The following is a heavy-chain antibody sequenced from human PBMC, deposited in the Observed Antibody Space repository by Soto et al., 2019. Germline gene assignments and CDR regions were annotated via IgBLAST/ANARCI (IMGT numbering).Heavy chain of an antibody. V-gene: IGHV3-23*01. CDR1: GFTFKESA. Sequence: EVRLLEAGGGLKQPGGSLRLSCAASGFTFKESAMNWVRQAPGKGLEWVASISDTGASTWYAESVRGRLSISRDNSKNTLYLQMSGLGAEDTAVYHCVRGTNGWRGMDYWGQGTLVTVSS. CDR3: VRGTNGWRGMDY. J-gene: IGHJ4*02. CDR2: ISDTGAST. D-gene: IGHD2-8*01.